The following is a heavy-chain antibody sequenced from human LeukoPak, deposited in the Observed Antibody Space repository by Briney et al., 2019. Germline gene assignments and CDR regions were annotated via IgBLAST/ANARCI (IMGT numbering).Heavy chain of an antibody. CDR1: GGSVGSRAYY. CDR2: IYTDGSS. CDR3: ASEELAVAGNFYY. V-gene: IGHV4-61*02. Sequence: PSQTLSLTCTVSGGSVGSRAYYWSWIRQPAGKGLEYIGRIYTDGSSNHNPSLKSRVSISMDRSNNQFSLILMSVTAADTGVYYCASEELAVAGNFYYWGQGALVTVSS. J-gene: IGHJ4*02. D-gene: IGHD6-19*01.